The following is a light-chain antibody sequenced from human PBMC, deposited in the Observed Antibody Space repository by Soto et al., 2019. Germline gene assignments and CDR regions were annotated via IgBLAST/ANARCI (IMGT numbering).Light chain of an antibody. CDR1: QSVISD. J-gene: IGKJ1*01. Sequence: EIVMTQSPATLSVSPGERATLSCRASQSVISDIAWYQQKPGQAPRLLIYGASSRATGIPARFSGSGSGTEFSLTITSLLSADFAFYYCQQYNDWPWTFGQGTKVEI. CDR3: QQYNDWPWT. CDR2: GAS. V-gene: IGKV3-15*01.